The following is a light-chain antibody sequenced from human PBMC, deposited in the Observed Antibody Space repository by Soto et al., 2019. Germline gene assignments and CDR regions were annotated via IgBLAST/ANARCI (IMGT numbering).Light chain of an antibody. Sequence: QSVLGQPASVSGSPGQTITISCTGTSTDVGGYNAVSWYQHHPGKAPKLIIYDATKRPSGVPDRFSGSSSGNTASLTISGLQAEDEADYFCCSYAGSYSYVFGTGTKVTVL. J-gene: IGLJ1*01. V-gene: IGLV2-11*01. CDR3: CSYAGSYSYV. CDR2: DAT. CDR1: STDVGGYNA.